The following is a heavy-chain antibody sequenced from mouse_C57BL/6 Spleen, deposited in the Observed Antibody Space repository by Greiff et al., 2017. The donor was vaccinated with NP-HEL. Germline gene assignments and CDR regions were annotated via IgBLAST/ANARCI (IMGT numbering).Heavy chain of an antibody. D-gene: IGHD1-1*01. CDR3: ARYGSSTEYFDV. CDR1: GYTFTSYW. J-gene: IGHJ1*03. Sequence: QVQLQQPGTELVKPGASVKLSCKASGYTFTSYWMHWVKQRPGQGLEWIGNINPSNGGTNYNEKFKSKATLTVDKSSSTAYMQLSSLSSEDSAVYYCARYGSSTEYFDVWGTGTTVTVSS. V-gene: IGHV1-53*01. CDR2: INPSNGGT.